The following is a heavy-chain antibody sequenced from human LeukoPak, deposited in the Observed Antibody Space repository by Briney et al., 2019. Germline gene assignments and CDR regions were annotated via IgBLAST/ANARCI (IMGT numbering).Heavy chain of an antibody. D-gene: IGHD3-10*01. CDR2: IYYSGST. J-gene: IGHJ5*02. V-gene: IGHV4-39*01. CDR1: GGSISSSSYY. CDR3: ARLLWFGELAQTWFDP. Sequence: SETLSLTCTVSGGSISSSSYYWGWIRQPPGKGLEWIGSIYYSGSTYYNPSLKSRVTISVDTSKNQFSLTLSSVTAADTAVYYCARLLWFGELAQTWFDPWGQGTLVTVSS.